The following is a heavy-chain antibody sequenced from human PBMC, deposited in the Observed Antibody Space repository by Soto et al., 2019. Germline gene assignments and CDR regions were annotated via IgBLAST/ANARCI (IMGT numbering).Heavy chain of an antibody. CDR2: INPDSGAT. J-gene: IGHJ4*02. Sequence: RASVKVSCKASGYSFTGYYIHWVRQAPGQGLEWMGWINPDSGATNYAQNFQGRVTLTSDTSISTASMDLTSLTSDDTAVYYCARGDYGTGGYPFPYFDYWGQGTLVTVSS. D-gene: IGHD2-8*02. V-gene: IGHV1-2*02. CDR1: GYSFTGYY. CDR3: ARGDYGTGGYPFPYFDY.